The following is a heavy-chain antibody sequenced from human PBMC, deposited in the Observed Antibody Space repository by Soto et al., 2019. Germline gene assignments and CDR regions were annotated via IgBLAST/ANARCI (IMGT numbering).Heavy chain of an antibody. CDR3: ARAFAGFGAYWYFDL. J-gene: IGHJ2*01. CDR1: GVTISTYY. CDR2: NYHSGTT. D-gene: IGHD3-16*01. Sequence: PSETLSLTCAVSGVTISTYYWSWIRQPPGKGLEWIGYNYHSGTTNYNPSLKSRVTISVDTSKNQFSLRLTSVTAADTAIYYCARAFAGFGAYWYFDLWGRGTLVNVSS. V-gene: IGHV4-59*01.